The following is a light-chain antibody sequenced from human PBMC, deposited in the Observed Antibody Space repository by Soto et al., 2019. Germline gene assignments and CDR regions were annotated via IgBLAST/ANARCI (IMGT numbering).Light chain of an antibody. Sequence: QSVLTQPPSVSGAPGQRVTISCTGSSSNIGAGRDVHWYRQLPGAAPKFLISDSNHRPSGVPDRFSVSKSGASASLAITGLRAEDEGDYFCQSYGTSLSGLYVFGTGTKVTDL. CDR1: SSNIGAGRD. J-gene: IGLJ1*01. V-gene: IGLV1-40*01. CDR3: QSYGTSLSGLYV. CDR2: DSN.